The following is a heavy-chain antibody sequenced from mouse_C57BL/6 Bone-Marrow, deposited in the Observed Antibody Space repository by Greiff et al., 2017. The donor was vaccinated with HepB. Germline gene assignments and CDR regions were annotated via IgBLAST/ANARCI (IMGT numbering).Heavy chain of an antibody. D-gene: IGHD1-1*01. CDR2: IDPSDSYT. Sequence: VQLQQPGAELVMPGASVKLFCKASGYTFTSYWMHWVKQRPGQGLEWIGEIDPSDSYTNYNQKFKGKSTLTVDKSSSTAYMQLSSLTSEDSAVYYCARDEGITTVVADYYAMDYWGQGASVTVSS. J-gene: IGHJ4*01. CDR1: GYTFTSYW. CDR3: ARDEGITTVVADYYAMDY. V-gene: IGHV1-69*01.